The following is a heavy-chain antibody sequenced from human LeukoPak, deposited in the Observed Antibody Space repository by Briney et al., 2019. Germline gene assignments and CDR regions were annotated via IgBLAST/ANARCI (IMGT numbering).Heavy chain of an antibody. CDR2: ISGSGGST. CDR1: GFTFSTSA. CDR3: AKGWYFDL. V-gene: IGHV3-23*01. J-gene: IGHJ2*01. Sequence: SGGSLRLSCAASGFTFSTSAMSWVRQAPGKGLEWVSGISGSGGSTYYADAVKGRFTISRDNSKNTLYLQMNSLRAEDTAVYYCAKGWYFDLWGRGTLVTVSS.